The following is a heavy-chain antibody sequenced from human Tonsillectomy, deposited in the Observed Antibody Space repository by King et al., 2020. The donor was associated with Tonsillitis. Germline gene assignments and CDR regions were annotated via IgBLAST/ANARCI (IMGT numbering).Heavy chain of an antibody. Sequence: TLKESGPTLVKPTQTLTLTCTFSVFSLSTSGVGVCWIRQPPGKALEWLALIYWDDDKRYSPSLRSRLTITNDTSKNQVVLTMTNMDPVDTATYYCAHTGGQSLLGYWGPGTLVTVSS. CDR3: AHTGGQSLLGY. D-gene: IGHD2-15*01. V-gene: IGHV2-5*02. J-gene: IGHJ4*02. CDR1: VFSLSTSGVG. CDR2: IYWDDDK.